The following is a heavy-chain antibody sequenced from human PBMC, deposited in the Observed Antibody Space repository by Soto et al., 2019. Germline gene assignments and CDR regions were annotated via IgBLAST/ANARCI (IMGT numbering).Heavy chain of an antibody. Sequence: QLVQSGTEVKKSGASVKVSCKVFGYTFSSYDINWVRQAPGQGLEWMGWLNPDSGETGYAQKFQGRVTLTGNTSIRTAYMELNSLRSVDTAVYYCARGHREVFDFWGQGPLITVSS. CDR2: LNPDSGET. V-gene: IGHV1-8*01. CDR3: ARGHREVFDF. CDR1: GYTFSSYD. J-gene: IGHJ4*02.